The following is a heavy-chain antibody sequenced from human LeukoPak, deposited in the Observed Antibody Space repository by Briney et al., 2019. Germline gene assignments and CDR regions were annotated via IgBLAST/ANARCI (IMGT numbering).Heavy chain of an antibody. CDR3: ARDEGSSWDY. D-gene: IGHD6-13*01. CDR2: ISSSGSTM. Sequence: GGSLRLSCAASGFTFSSYSMNWARQAPGKGLEWVSYISSSGSTMYYSDSVKGRFTISRDNAKNSLYLQMNSLRDEDTAVYYCARDEGSSWDYWGQGTLVTVSS. CDR1: GFTFSSYS. V-gene: IGHV3-48*02. J-gene: IGHJ4*02.